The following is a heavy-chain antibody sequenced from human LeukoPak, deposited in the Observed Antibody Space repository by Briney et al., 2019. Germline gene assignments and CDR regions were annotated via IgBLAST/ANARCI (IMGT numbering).Heavy chain of an antibody. CDR1: GFTFSSYP. D-gene: IGHD6-19*01. J-gene: IGHJ4*02. CDR2: ISGSGGST. V-gene: IGHV3-23*01. CDR3: AKSPRSGWYGDFDY. Sequence: GGSLRLSCAASGFTFSSYPMSWVRQAPGKGLEWVSAISGSGGSTYYADSVKGRFTISRDNSKNTLYLQMNSLRAEDTAVYYCAKSPRSGWYGDFDYWGQGTLVTVSS.